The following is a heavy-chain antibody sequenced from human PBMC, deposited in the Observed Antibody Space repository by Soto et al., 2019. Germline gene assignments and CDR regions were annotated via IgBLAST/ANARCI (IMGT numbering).Heavy chain of an antibody. CDR1: GFTFSNYA. V-gene: IGHV3-23*01. D-gene: IGHD6-19*01. Sequence: EVQLLESGGGLVQPGGSLRLSCAASGFTFSNYAMRWVRQAPGKGLEWVSAVSGSGGTTYYADSVRGRFTISRDNSKNTLYLQMNSLRAEDTAIYFCERCTVDTIVTSGWCKWFDPWGKGTLVTVSS. J-gene: IGHJ5*02. CDR2: VSGSGGTT. CDR3: ERCTVDTIVTSGWCKWFDP.